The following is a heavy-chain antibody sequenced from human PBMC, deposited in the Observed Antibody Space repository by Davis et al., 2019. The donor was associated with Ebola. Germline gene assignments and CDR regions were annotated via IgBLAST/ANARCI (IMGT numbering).Heavy chain of an antibody. J-gene: IGHJ6*04. Sequence: HSQTLSLTCAISGDSVSSAGWNWIRQSPSRGLEWLGRTYYKSKWYNDYAVSVKSRITINPDTSKNQFSLQLNSVTPEDTAVYYCARRWLRSGLDVWGKGAAVTVSS. V-gene: IGHV6-1*01. CDR1: GDSVSSAG. D-gene: IGHD5-12*01. CDR2: TYYKSKWYN. CDR3: ARRWLRSGLDV.